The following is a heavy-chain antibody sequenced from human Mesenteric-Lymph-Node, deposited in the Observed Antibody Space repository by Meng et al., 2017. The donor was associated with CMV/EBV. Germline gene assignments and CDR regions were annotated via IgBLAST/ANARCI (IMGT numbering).Heavy chain of an antibody. J-gene: IGHJ3*02. CDR2: INSDGSST. V-gene: IGHV3-74*01. CDR1: GFTFNTYA. D-gene: IGHD5-18*01. Sequence: GGSLRLSCAASGFTFNTYAMSWVRQAPGKGLVWVSRINSDGSSTSYADSVKGRFTISRDNAKNTLYLQMNSLRAEDTAVYYCARVSTAMVYAFDIWGQGTMVTVSS. CDR3: ARVSTAMVYAFDI.